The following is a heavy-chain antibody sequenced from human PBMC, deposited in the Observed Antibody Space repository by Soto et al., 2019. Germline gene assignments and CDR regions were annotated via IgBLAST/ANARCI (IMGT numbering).Heavy chain of an antibody. V-gene: IGHV4-61*01. Sequence: QVQLQESGPGLVKPSETLSLTCTVSGGFVSSASYFWIWIRQPPWKEMEFIAYVYYTGTTKYSPSPKSRASIARNTSKNQFYLNMSSVTTADTAIHYCARMRFGEFPSWFDPWGQGILVNVS. J-gene: IGHJ5*02. D-gene: IGHD3-10*01. CDR3: ARMRFGEFPSWFDP. CDR2: VYYTGTT. CDR1: GGFVSSASYF.